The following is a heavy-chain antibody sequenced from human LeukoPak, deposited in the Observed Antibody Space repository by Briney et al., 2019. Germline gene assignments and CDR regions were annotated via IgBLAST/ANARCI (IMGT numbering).Heavy chain of an antibody. CDR3: AELGITMIGGV. CDR1: GFNFGSYS. D-gene: IGHD3-10*02. CDR2: ISSSGSTI. V-gene: IGHV3-48*03. Sequence: GGSLRLSCAASGFNFGSYSMTWVRQAPGKGLEWVSYISSSGSTIYYADSVKGRFTISRDNAKNSLYLQMNSLRAEDTAVYYCAELGITMIGGVWGKGTTVTISS. J-gene: IGHJ6*04.